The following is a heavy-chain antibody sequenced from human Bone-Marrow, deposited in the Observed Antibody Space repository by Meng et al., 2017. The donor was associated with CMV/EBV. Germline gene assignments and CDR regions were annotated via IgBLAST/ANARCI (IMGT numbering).Heavy chain of an antibody. CDR1: GFTFSSYW. CDR3: ARDLLVGVGSSTNLYYYYYGMDV. D-gene: IGHD2-2*01. CDR2: INSDGSST. Sequence: AGSLRLSCAAYGFTFSSYWMHWVRQAPGKGLVWVSRINSDGSSTSYADSVKGRFTISRDNAENTRYLQMNSLRDEDTAVYYCARDLLVGVGSSTNLYYYYYGMDVWGQGTTVTVSS. V-gene: IGHV3-74*01. J-gene: IGHJ6*02.